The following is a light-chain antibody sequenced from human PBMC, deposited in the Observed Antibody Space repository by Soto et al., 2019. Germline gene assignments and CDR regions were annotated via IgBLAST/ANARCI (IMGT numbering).Light chain of an antibody. J-gene: IGKJ1*01. CDR1: QTVSSSN. Sequence: EIVLTQSPGTLSLSPGERATLSCRASQTVSSSNLAWYQHKPGQAPKVVIYGASSRATGIPDRFSGSGSGNAFTLTLSGQEPEDFAVYYCHQLGSSHRTFGQGTKVAI. CDR3: HQLGSSHRT. V-gene: IGKV3-20*01. CDR2: GAS.